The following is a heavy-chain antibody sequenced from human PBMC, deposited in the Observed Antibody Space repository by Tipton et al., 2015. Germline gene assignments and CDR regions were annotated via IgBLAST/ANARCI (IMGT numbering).Heavy chain of an antibody. CDR2: IYSGGTT. CDR1: GFNVSNSY. V-gene: IGHV3-53*01. CDR3: ARDIWGGPLYGMDV. Sequence: SLRLSCAASGFNVSNSYMNWVRQAPGKGLEWVSLIYSGGTTYYADSVKGRFTISRDNSKNTLYLQMNSLRAEDTAVYYCARDIWGGPLYGMDVWGRGTTVTVSS. J-gene: IGHJ6*02. D-gene: IGHD3-16*01.